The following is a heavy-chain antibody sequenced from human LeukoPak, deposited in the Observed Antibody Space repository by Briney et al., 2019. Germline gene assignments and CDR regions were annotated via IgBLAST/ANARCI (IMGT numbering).Heavy chain of an antibody. D-gene: IGHD5-24*01. Sequence: GGSLRLSCAASGFTFSSYSMNWVRQAPGKGLEWVSSISSSSSYIYYADSVKGRFTISRDNAKNSLYLQMNSLRAEDTAVYYCAREDGYNSWALDYWGQGPLVSVSS. V-gene: IGHV3-21*01. CDR3: AREDGYNSWALDY. J-gene: IGHJ4*02. CDR1: GFTFSSYS. CDR2: ISSSSSYI.